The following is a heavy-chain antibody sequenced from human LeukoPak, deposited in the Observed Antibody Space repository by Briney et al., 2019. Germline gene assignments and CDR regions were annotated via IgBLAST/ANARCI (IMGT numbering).Heavy chain of an antibody. CDR2: IIPIFGTA. Sequence: GASVKVSCKASGGTFSSYAISWVRQDPGQGLEWMGGIIPIFGTANYAQKFQGRVTITADESTSTAYMELSSLRSEDTAVYYCARVDGSGTPDYYYGMDVWGQGTTVTVSS. J-gene: IGHJ6*02. D-gene: IGHD3-10*01. V-gene: IGHV1-69*13. CDR1: GGTFSSYA. CDR3: ARVDGSGTPDYYYGMDV.